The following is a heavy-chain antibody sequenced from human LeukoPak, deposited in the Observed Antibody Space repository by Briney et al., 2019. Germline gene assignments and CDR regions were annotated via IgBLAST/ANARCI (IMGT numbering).Heavy chain of an antibody. D-gene: IGHD6-19*01. V-gene: IGHV3-30-3*01. CDR1: GFTFSSYA. CDR3: ARALSSGRLDY. Sequence: QPGRSLRLSCAASGFTFSSYAMHWVRQAPDTGLEWVAVISYDGSNKYYADSVKGRFTISRGNSKNTLYLQMNSLRAEDTAVYYCARALSSGRLDYWGQGTLVTVSS. CDR2: ISYDGSNK. J-gene: IGHJ4*02.